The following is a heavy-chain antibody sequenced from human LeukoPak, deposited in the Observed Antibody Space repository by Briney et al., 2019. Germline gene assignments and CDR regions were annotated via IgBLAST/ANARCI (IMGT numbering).Heavy chain of an antibody. J-gene: IGHJ4*02. Sequence: PSQTLSLTCTVSGGSISSGSYYWSWVRQPAGKGLEWIGRIYTSGSTNYNPSLKSRVTISVDTSKNQFSLKLSSVTAADTAVYYCARVSYGSGSYSLLFDYWGQGTLVTVSS. CDR1: GGSISSGSYY. D-gene: IGHD3-10*01. CDR2: IYTSGST. V-gene: IGHV4-61*02. CDR3: ARVSYGSGSYSLLFDY.